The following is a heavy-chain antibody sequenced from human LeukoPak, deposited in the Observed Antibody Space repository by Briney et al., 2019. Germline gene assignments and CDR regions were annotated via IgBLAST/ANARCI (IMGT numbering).Heavy chain of an antibody. Sequence: ASVKVSCKASGYTFTSYDINWVRQATGQGLEWMGWMNPNSGNTGYAQKFQGRVTMTRDTSTSTVYMELSSLRSEDTAVYYCARDQRERIAGPDYWGQGTLVTVSS. J-gene: IGHJ4*02. V-gene: IGHV1-8*01. CDR3: ARDQRERIAGPDY. CDR2: MNPNSGNT. CDR1: GYTFTSYD. D-gene: IGHD6-13*01.